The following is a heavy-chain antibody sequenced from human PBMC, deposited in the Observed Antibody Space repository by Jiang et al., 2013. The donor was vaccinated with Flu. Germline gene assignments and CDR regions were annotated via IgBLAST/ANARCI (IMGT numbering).Heavy chain of an antibody. CDR2: IIPIFGTA. J-gene: IGHJ2*01. D-gene: IGHD4/OR15-4a*01. Sequence: AEVKKPGSSVKVSCKASGGTFSSYAISWVRQAPGQGLEWMGGIIPIFGTANYAQKFQGRVTITADESTSTAYMELSSLRSEDTAVYYCARAGAWGATLVGWYFDLWGRGTLVTVSS. V-gene: IGHV1-69*01. CDR1: GGTFSSYA. CDR3: ARAGAWGATLVGWYFDL.